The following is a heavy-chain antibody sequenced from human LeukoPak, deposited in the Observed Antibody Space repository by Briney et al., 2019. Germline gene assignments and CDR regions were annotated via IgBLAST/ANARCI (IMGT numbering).Heavy chain of an antibody. V-gene: IGHV3-11*04. D-gene: IGHD3-16*01. CDR3: GREQEQSVWKSYGTYSYYYYIDV. CDR2: INNSGTTI. CDR1: GFTFSDYY. Sequence: GGSLRLSCAASGFTFSDYYMSWIRQAPGKGLEWVSYINNSGTTISYADSVRGRFTISRDNAKNSLYLQINSLRVDDTAIYYCGREQEQSVWKSYGTYSYYYYIDVWGQGTTVTVSS. J-gene: IGHJ6*03.